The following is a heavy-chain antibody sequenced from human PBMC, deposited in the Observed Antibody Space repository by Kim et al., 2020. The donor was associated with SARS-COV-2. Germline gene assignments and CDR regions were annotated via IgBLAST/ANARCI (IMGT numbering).Heavy chain of an antibody. V-gene: IGHV1-18*01. D-gene: IGHD2-2*01. CDR3: AVGPGYCSSTSCPLLNSGSYYYYGMDV. J-gene: IGHJ6*02. CDR2: ISAYNGNT. Sequence: ASVKVSCKASGYTFTSYGISWVRQAPGQGLEWMGWISAYNGNTNYAQKLQGRVTMTTDTSTSTAYMELRSLRSDDTAVYYCAVGPGYCSSTSCPLLNSGSYYYYGMDVWGQGTTVTVSS. CDR1: GYTFTSYG.